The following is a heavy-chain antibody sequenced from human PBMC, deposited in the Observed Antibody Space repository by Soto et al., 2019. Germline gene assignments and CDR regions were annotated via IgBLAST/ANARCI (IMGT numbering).Heavy chain of an antibody. CDR2: IYYSGTT. Sequence: PSETLSLTCTVSGGFISDYYWSWIRQPPGKELEWIGYIYYSGTTNYNPSLQSRVTISVDTSKNQFSLKVSSVTAADTAVYYCASGGSSFDYWGQGTLVTVSS. V-gene: IGHV4-59*01. J-gene: IGHJ4*02. D-gene: IGHD2-2*01. CDR3: ASGGSSFDY. CDR1: GGFISDYY.